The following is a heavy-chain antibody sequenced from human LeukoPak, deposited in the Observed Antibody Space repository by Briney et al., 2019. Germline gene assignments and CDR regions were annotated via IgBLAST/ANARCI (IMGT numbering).Heavy chain of an antibody. J-gene: IGHJ3*02. V-gene: IGHV4-59*01. D-gene: IGHD5-18*01. CDR1: GGSISSYY. CDR2: IYYSGST. Sequence: SETLSLTCTVSGGSISSYYWSWIRQPPGKRLEWIGYIYYSGSTSYNPSLKSRVTISVDTSKNQISLKLSSVTAAHTAVYYCARDLGVMVRAFDIWGQGTRVTVSS. CDR3: ARDLGVMVRAFDI.